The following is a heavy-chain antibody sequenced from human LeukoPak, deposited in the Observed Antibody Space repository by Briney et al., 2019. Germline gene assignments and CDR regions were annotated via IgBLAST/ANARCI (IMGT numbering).Heavy chain of an antibody. D-gene: IGHD3-3*01. V-gene: IGHV4-59*01. CDR2: IYYSGST. CDR3: AKSRDFWSGYCLDY. Sequence: ASETLSLTCTVSGGSISSYYWSWIRQPPGKGLEWIGYIYYSGSTNYNPSLKSRVTISVDTSKNQFSLKLSSVTAAGTAVYYCAKSRDFWSGYCLDYWGQGTLVTVSS. CDR1: GGSISSYY. J-gene: IGHJ4*02.